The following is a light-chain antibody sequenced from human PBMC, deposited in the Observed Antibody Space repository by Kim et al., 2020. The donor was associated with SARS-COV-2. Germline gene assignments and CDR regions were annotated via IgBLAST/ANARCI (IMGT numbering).Light chain of an antibody. J-gene: IGKJ4*01. Sequence: WFQQRPGEAPVSLIHGSSVLHTXVPPRFSGEGTGTEFTLTIASLQPEDFATYYCRQYKSYPPTFGGGTKVDIK. V-gene: IGKV1-16*01. CDR3: RQYKSYPPT. CDR2: GSS.